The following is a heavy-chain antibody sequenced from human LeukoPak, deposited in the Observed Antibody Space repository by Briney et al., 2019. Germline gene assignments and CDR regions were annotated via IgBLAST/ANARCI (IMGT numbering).Heavy chain of an antibody. CDR2: IRNSGNI. CDR1: GGSISRYY. J-gene: IGHJ5*02. Sequence: SETLSLTRSVYGGSISRYYSSRIRQPPGKGLEWIGNIRNSGNITSNPSLESRVTISVDTSKNQFSLKLRSVTAADTAFYYCAVGVQWRVCASWGQGTLVTVSA. V-gene: IGHV4-59*01. CDR3: AVGVQWRVCAS. D-gene: IGHD6-19*01.